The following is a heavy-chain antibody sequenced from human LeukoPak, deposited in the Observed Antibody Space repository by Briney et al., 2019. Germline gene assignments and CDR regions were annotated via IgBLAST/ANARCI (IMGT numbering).Heavy chain of an antibody. CDR1: GFAFSTYA. Sequence: GGSLRLSCAASGFAFSTYAMTWVRQAPEKGLQWVSTISTSGRATYYADSVEGRFTISRDNSKNTLYLQMNSLRADDTAVYYCAKDGTSVATAGSHFDYWSQGTLVTVSS. CDR2: ISTSGRAT. J-gene: IGHJ4*02. CDR3: AKDGTSVATAGSHFDY. D-gene: IGHD6-13*01. V-gene: IGHV3-23*01.